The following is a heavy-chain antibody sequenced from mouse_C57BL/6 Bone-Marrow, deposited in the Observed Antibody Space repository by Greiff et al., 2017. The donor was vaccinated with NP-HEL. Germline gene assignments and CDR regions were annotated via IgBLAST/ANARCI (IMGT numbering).Heavy chain of an antibody. CDR1: GFNIKNTY. Sequence: EVKLQQSVAELVRPGASVKLSCTASGFNIKNTYMHWVKQRPEQGLEWIGRIDPANGNTKYAPKFQGKATITADTSSNTAYLQLSSLTSEDTAIYYCARSHYYGSSPSYWYFDVWGTGTTVTVSS. CDR3: ARSHYYGSSPSYWYFDV. CDR2: IDPANGNT. D-gene: IGHD1-1*01. J-gene: IGHJ1*03. V-gene: IGHV14-3*01.